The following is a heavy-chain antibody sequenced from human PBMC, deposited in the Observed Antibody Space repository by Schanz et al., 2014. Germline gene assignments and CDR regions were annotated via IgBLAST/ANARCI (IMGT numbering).Heavy chain of an antibody. J-gene: IGHJ4*02. V-gene: IGHV3-30*02. Sequence: VQLVESGGGLVQPGGSLRLSCAASGFTFSNYWMSWVRQAPGKGLEWVAYIRFDASAKYYGDSVEGRFTISRDNSKNTLYLQMNSLRAEDTAVYYCIRGDIMVVPVAHFWGQGILVTVSS. CDR3: IRGDIMVVPVAHF. D-gene: IGHD2-2*01. CDR2: IRFDASAK. CDR1: GFTFSNYW.